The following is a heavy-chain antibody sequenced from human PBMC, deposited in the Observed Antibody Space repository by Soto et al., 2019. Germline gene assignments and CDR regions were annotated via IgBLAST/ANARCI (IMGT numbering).Heavy chain of an antibody. D-gene: IGHD3-3*01. J-gene: IGHJ3*02. CDR1: GFPFGNYA. Sequence: GVSQSLSCPASGFPFGNYAMSLIRPAPGKGLEWVSAISGSGGSTYYADCVKGRFTISRDNSKNTLYLQMNSLRAEDTAVYYCAKDIGPYTIFGVVNHRHDAFDIWGQGTMVTVS. CDR2: ISGSGGST. CDR3: AKDIGPYTIFGVVNHRHDAFDI. V-gene: IGHV3-23*01.